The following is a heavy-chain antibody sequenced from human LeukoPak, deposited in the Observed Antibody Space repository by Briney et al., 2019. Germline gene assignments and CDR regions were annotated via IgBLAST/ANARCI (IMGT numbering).Heavy chain of an antibody. CDR1: GGSISSYY. CDR2: IYDSGST. Sequence: ETLSLTCTVSGGSISSYYWSWIRQPPGKGLEWIGNIYDSGSTNYNPSLKSRLTISVDTSKNQCSLKLSSVTAADTAVYYCARQSISGSSLSYFDYWGQGTLVNISS. D-gene: IGHD3-22*01. V-gene: IGHV4-59*01. CDR3: ARQSISGSSLSYFDY. J-gene: IGHJ4*02.